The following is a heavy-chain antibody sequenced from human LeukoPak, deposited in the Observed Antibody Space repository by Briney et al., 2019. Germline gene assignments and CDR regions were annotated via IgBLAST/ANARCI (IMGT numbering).Heavy chain of an antibody. V-gene: IGHV1-46*01. CDR1: GYTFTSYY. J-gene: IGHJ5*02. D-gene: IGHD2-21*02. CDR3: ARATLVTAIQEWFDP. CDR2: INPSGGST. Sequence: ASVKVSCKAPGYTFTSYYMHWVRQAPGQGLEWMGIINPSGGSTSYAQKFQGRVTMTRDTSTSTVYMELSSLRSEDTAVYYCARATLVTAIQEWFDPWGQGTLVTVSS.